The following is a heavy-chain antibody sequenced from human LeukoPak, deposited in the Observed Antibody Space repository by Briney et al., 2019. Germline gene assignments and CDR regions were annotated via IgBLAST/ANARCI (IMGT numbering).Heavy chain of an antibody. D-gene: IGHD6-19*01. V-gene: IGHV3-48*03. CDR1: GFTFSSYE. CDR3: ARDGWVDY. Sequence: GGSLRLSCAASGFTFSSYEMNWVRQAPGKGLEWVSYISSSGRTIFNADSVKGRFTISRDNAKNSLFLQMNSLRAEDTAVYYCARDGWVDYWGRGTLVTVSS. CDR2: ISSSGRTI. J-gene: IGHJ4*02.